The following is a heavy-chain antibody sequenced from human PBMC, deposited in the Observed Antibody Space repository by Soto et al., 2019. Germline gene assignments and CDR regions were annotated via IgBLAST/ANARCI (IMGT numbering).Heavy chain of an antibody. CDR2: ISGSGGST. J-gene: IGHJ4*02. D-gene: IGHD2-15*01. V-gene: IGHV3-23*01. CDR1: GFTFSSYA. CDR3: AKSGYCSGGSCYYHFDY. Sequence: EVQLLESGGGLVQPGGSLRLSCAASGFTFSSYAMSWVRQAPGKGLEWVSAISGSGGSTYYADSVKGRFTISRDNSKNTLYLQVNSLRAEVTPVYYCAKSGYCSGGSCYYHFDYWGQGTLVTVSS.